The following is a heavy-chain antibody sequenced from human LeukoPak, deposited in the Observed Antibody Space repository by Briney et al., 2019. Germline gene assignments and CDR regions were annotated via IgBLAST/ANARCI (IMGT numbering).Heavy chain of an antibody. CDR1: GFTFSSYA. CDR2: VSGSGGST. Sequence: GGSLRLSCAASGFTFSSYAMSWVRQAPGKGLEWVSAVSGSGGSTYYADSVKGRFTISRDNSKNTLYLQMNSLRAEDTAVYYCAKDKYYGSGIDYWGQGTLVTVSS. V-gene: IGHV3-23*01. J-gene: IGHJ4*02. CDR3: AKDKYYGSGIDY. D-gene: IGHD3-10*01.